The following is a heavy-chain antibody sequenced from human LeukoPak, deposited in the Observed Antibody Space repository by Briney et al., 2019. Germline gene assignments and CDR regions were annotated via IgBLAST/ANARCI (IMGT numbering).Heavy chain of an antibody. CDR1: GFTFSSYS. CDR3: ARDRGPLDY. J-gene: IGHJ4*02. CDR2: ISSSSSTI. Sequence: GGSLRLSCAVSGFTFSSYSMNWVRQAPGKGLEWVSYISSSSSTIYYADSVKGRFTISRDNAKNSLYLQMNSLTAEDTAVYYCARDRGPLDYWGQGTLVTVSP. D-gene: IGHD5-12*01. V-gene: IGHV3-48*01.